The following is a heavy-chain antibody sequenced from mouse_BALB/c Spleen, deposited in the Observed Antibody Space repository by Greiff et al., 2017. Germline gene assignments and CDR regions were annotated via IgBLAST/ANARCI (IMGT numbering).Heavy chain of an antibody. J-gene: IGHJ3*01. CDR1: GFNIKDTY. V-gene: IGHV14-3*02. CDR3: ARGGGGYYWFAY. Sequence: EVKVEESGAELVKPGASVKLSCTASGFNIKDTYMHWVKQRPEQGLEWIGRIDPANGNTKYDPKFQGKATITADTSSNTAYLQLSSLTSEDTAVYYCARGGGGYYWFAYWGQGTLVTVSA. CDR2: IDPANGNT. D-gene: IGHD2-3*01.